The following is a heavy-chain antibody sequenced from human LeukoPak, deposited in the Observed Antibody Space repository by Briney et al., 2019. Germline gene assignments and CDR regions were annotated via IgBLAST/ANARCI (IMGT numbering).Heavy chain of an antibody. V-gene: IGHV3-30*04. CDR3: ARDIKSDFLGWGFSFGDYYYGMDV. J-gene: IGHJ6*02. D-gene: IGHD3-10*01. CDR2: VLSDGSRK. Sequence: PGRSLRLSCAASGFTFSNSALHWVRQAPGKGLEWVALVLSDGSRKYYADSVKGRFTISRDNSKNTVYLQMNSLRAEDTAVYYCARDIKSDFLGWGFSFGDYYYGMDVWGQGTTVTVSS. CDR1: GFTFSNSA.